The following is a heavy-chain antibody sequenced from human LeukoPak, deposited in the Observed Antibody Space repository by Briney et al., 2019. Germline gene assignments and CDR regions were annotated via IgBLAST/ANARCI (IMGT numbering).Heavy chain of an antibody. D-gene: IGHD2-15*01. CDR1: GGSFSGYY. CDR3: ARVDCSGGSCYRVNAFDI. J-gene: IGHJ3*02. CDR2: INHSGST. Sequence: PSETLSLTCAVYGGSFSGYYWSWIRQPPGKGLEWIGEINHSGSTNYNPSLKSRATISVDTSKNQFSLKLSSVTAADAAVYYCARVDCSGGSCYRVNAFDIWGQGTMVTVSS. V-gene: IGHV4-34*01.